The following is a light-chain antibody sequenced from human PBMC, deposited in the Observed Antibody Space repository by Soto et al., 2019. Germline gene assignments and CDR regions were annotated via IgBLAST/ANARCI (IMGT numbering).Light chain of an antibody. CDR3: NSYTSSNTYV. CDR1: NNDVGGYTY. J-gene: IGLJ1*01. Sequence: QTGPNQPCAGSGCSWRWATFSCTGNNNDVGGYTYVSWYQQHQGKAPKLMIYDVSNRPSGISDRFSGSKSGNTASLTISGLQAEDEADYYCNSYTSSNTYVFGTGTKVTVL. V-gene: IGLV2-14*01. CDR2: DVS.